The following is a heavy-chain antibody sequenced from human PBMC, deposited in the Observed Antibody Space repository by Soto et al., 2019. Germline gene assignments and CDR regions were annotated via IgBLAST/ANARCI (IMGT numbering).Heavy chain of an antibody. J-gene: IGHJ4*02. V-gene: IGHV3-23*01. CDR1: GFTFSSYA. CDR3: AKDRTLLWFGELYPCFDY. CDR2: ISGSGGST. Sequence: PGGSLRLSCAASGFTFSSYAMSWVRQAPGKGLEWVSAISGSGGSTYYADSVKGRFTISRDNSKNTLYLQMNSLRAEDTAVYYCAKDRTLLWFGELYPCFDYWGQGTLVTLSS. D-gene: IGHD3-10*01.